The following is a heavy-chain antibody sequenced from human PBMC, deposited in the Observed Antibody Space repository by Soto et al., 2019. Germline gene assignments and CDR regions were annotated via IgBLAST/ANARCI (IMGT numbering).Heavy chain of an antibody. D-gene: IGHD3-22*01. J-gene: IGHJ3*02. CDR3: AREVKAGYYYDSSGPFSDAFDI. CDR1: GGSISSYY. V-gene: IGHV4-59*01. Sequence: PSETLSLTCTVSGGSISSYYWSWIRQPPGKGLEWIGYIYYSGSTNYNPSLKSRVTISVDTSKNQFSLKLSSVTAADTAVYYCAREVKAGYYYDSSGPFSDAFDIWGQGTMVTVSS. CDR2: IYYSGST.